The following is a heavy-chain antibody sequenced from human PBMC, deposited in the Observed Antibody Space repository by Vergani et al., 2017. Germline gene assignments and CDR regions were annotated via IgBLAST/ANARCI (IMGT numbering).Heavy chain of an antibody. V-gene: IGHV3-7*01. CDR2: IKQDGSEK. CDR3: ARENGVATRGYYMDV. D-gene: IGHD5-12*01. CDR1: GFTFSSYW. Sequence: EVQLVESGGGFVQPGGSLRLSCAASGFTFSSYWMSWVRQAPGKGLEWVANIKQDGSEKYYVDSVKGRFTISRDNAKNSLYLQMNSLRAEDTAVYYCARENGVATRGYYMDVWGKGTTVTVSS. J-gene: IGHJ6*03.